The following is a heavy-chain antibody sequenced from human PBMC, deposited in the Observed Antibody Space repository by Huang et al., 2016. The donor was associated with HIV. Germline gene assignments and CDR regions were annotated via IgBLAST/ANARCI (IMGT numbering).Heavy chain of an antibody. CDR1: GFTFRSYA. CDR3: AKGESGSSYGSYYFDY. J-gene: IGHJ4*02. Sequence: EVQLLESGGGLVQPGGSLRLSCVASGFTFRSYAMSWVRQAPGKGLGWVSVISGSGRSTDYSDSVKGRFTISRDNSKNTLYLQMISLRSEDTAVYYCAKGESGSSYGSYYFDYWGQGTLVPVSS. D-gene: IGHD5-18*01. CDR2: ISGSGRST. V-gene: IGHV3-23*01.